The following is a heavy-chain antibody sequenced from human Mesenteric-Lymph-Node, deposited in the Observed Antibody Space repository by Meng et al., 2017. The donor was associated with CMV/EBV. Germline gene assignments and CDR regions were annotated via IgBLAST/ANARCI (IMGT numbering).Heavy chain of an antibody. V-gene: IGHV3-21*01. CDR1: GDNFRYNG. CDR2: ISSSSSYI. J-gene: IGHJ4*02. Sequence: GGSLRLSCVDSGDNFRYNGMSWVRQAPGKGLEWVSSISSSSSYIYYADSVKGRFTISRDNAKNSLYLQMNSLRAEDTAVYYCARVIVGATFDYWGQGTLVTVSS. CDR3: ARVIVGATFDY. D-gene: IGHD1-26*01.